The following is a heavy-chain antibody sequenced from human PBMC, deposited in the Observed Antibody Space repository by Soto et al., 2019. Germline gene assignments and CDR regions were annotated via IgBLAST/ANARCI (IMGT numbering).Heavy chain of an antibody. D-gene: IGHD6-19*01. Sequence: QVQVVQSGAEVKKPGASVKVSCKTSGYTFTNYHVSWVRQAPGQGLEWMGAINPNGGSTTYAQHRQGRVTMTSDSSTSTVYKEMGSLRSDDSAVYYCALPKNTLGWYNFWGQGTLVTVS. CDR1: GYTFTNYH. CDR3: ALPKNTLGWYNF. J-gene: IGHJ4*02. CDR2: INPNGGST. V-gene: IGHV1-46*01.